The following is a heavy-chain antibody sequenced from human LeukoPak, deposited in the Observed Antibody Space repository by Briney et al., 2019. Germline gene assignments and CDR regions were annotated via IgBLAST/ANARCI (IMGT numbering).Heavy chain of an antibody. Sequence: GVTLRPSCAASGFTFSSYEMNWVRQAPGKGLEWVSYISSSGSTIYYADSVKGRFTISRDNAKNSLYLQMNSLRAEDTAVYYCASLTAAAPYYYSYMDVWAKGTAVTVFS. V-gene: IGHV3-48*03. J-gene: IGHJ6*03. CDR1: GFTFSSYE. D-gene: IGHD6-13*01. CDR2: ISSSGSTI. CDR3: ASLTAAAPYYYSYMDV.